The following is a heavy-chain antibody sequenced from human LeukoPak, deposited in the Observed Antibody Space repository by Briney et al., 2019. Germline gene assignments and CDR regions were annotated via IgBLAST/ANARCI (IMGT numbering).Heavy chain of an antibody. D-gene: IGHD4/OR15-4a*01. V-gene: IGHV3-7*01. CDR2: INLDGSQK. CDR3: ARDVDYANPRHDY. Sequence: GGSLRLSCAASGFTFSSYAMHWVRQAPGKGLEWVANINLDGSQKYCVDSLKGRFTISRDNAKNSLYLQMDSLRVEDTAVYYCARDVDYANPRHDYWGQGTLVTVSS. J-gene: IGHJ4*02. CDR1: GFTFSSYA.